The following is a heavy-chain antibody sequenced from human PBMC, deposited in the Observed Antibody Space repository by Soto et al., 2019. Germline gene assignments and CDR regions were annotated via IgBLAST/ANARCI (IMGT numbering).Heavy chain of an antibody. Sequence: GGSLRLSCAASGFTFSSYSMNWVRQAPGKGLEWVSSISSSSSYIYYADSVKGRFTISRDNAKNSLYLQMNSLRAEDTAVYYCARDDHIVVVPAAMPNSAMSKFLAYDYWGQGTLVTVSS. CDR1: GFTFSSYS. V-gene: IGHV3-21*01. CDR2: ISSSSSYI. D-gene: IGHD2-2*01. CDR3: ARDDHIVVVPAAMPNSAMSKFLAYDY. J-gene: IGHJ4*02.